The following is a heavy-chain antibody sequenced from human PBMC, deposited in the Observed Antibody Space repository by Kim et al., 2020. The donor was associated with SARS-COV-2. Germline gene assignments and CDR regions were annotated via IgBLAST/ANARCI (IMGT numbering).Heavy chain of an antibody. CDR1: GYTLTELS. D-gene: IGHD2-15*01. V-gene: IGHV1-24*01. CDR3: ATSTVVVVAATGWFDP. CDR2: FDPEDGET. Sequence: ASVKVSCKVSGYTLTELSMHWVRQAPGKGLEWMGGFDPEDGETIYAQKFQGRVTMTEDTSTDTAYMELSSLRSEDMAVYYCATSTVVVVAATGWFDPWGQGTLVTVSS. J-gene: IGHJ5*02.